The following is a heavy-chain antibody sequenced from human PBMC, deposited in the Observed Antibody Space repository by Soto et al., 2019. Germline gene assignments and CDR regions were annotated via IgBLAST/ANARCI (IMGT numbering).Heavy chain of an antibody. D-gene: IGHD2-21*01. CDR2: IYYDGST. V-gene: IGHV4-39*01. J-gene: IGHJ4*02. Sequence: SETLSLTCTVSGASVGSSSFYWGWVRQPPGKGLESIANIYYDGSTYYDPSLKSRVTISIDTSKNQFSLNLRSATAADTAVYYCVRPHIDPLFFMSPYDSRGGRPPVTVPS. CDR3: VRPHIDPLFFMSPYDS. CDR1: GASVGSSSFY.